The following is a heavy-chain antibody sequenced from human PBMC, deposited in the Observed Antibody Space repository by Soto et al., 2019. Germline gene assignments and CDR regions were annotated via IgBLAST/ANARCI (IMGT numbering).Heavy chain of an antibody. CDR2: ISGSGGST. V-gene: IGHV3-23*01. CDR3: AKITYYDFWSGYSWPYYYYGMDV. D-gene: IGHD3-3*01. CDR1: GFTFSSYA. J-gene: IGHJ6*02. Sequence: PGGSLRLSCAASGFTFSSYAMSWVRQAPGKGLEWVSAISGSGGSTYYADSVKGRFTISRDNSKNTLYLQMDSLRAEDTAVYYCAKITYYDFWSGYSWPYYYYGMDVWGQGTTVTVSS.